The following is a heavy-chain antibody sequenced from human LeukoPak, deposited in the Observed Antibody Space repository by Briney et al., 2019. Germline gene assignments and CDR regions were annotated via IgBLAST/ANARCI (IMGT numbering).Heavy chain of an antibody. Sequence: PGRSLRLSCAASGFTFSSYAMHWVRQAPGKGLEWVSYISSSGSTIYYADSVKGRFTISRDNAKNSLYLQMNSLRAEDTAVYYCARGHLTGTTFLGFDYWGQGTLVTVSS. CDR3: ARGHLTGTTFLGFDY. V-gene: IGHV3-48*03. CDR2: ISSSGSTI. CDR1: GFTFSSYA. J-gene: IGHJ4*02. D-gene: IGHD1-20*01.